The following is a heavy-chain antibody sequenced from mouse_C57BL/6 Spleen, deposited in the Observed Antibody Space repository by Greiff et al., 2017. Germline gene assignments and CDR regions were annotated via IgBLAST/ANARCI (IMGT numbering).Heavy chain of an antibody. Sequence: QVQLQQPGAELVKPGASVKLSCKASGYTFTSYWMQWVKQRPGQGLEWIGEIDPSDSYTNYNQKFKGKATLTVDTSSSTAYMQLSSLTSEDSAVYYCARRDYGSSSAYWGQGTLVTVSA. J-gene: IGHJ3*01. D-gene: IGHD1-1*01. CDR1: GYTFTSYW. V-gene: IGHV1-50*01. CDR2: IDPSDSYT. CDR3: ARRDYGSSSAY.